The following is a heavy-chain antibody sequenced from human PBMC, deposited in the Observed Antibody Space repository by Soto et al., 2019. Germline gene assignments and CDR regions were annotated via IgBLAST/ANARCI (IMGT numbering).Heavy chain of an antibody. Sequence: QITLKESGPTLVKPTQTLTLTCTFSGFSLSTSGVGVGWIRQPPGKALEWLALIYWDDDKRYSPSLKSRLTITQDTSKNQVVLTMTNMDPVDTATYYCAHIFSSWYYFDYWGQGTLVTVSS. CDR3: AHIFSSWYYFDY. V-gene: IGHV2-5*02. CDR1: GFSLSTSGVG. J-gene: IGHJ4*02. D-gene: IGHD6-13*01. CDR2: IYWDDDK.